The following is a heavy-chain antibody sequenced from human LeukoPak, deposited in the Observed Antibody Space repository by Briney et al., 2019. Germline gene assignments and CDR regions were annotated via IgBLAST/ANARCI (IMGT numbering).Heavy chain of an antibody. D-gene: IGHD3-22*01. CDR3: AKGVVVITTWYFDY. J-gene: IGHJ4*02. CDR1: GFTFSSYG. V-gene: IGHV3-30*18. CDR2: ISYDGSNK. Sequence: PGGSLRLSCAASGFTFSSYGMHWVCQAPGKGLEWVAVISYDGSNKYYADSVKGRFTISRDNSKNTLYLQMNSLRAEDTAVYYCAKGVVVITTWYFDYWGQGTLVTVSS.